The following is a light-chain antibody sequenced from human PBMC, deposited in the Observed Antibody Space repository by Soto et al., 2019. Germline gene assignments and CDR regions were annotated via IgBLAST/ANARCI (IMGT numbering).Light chain of an antibody. CDR3: SSYTSSSTYV. Sequence: QSVLTQPASVSGSPGQSITNSCTGTSSDVGGYNYVSWYQQHPGKAPKLMIYEVSNRPSGVSNRFSGSKSGNTASLTISGLQAEDEADYYCSSYTSSSTYVFGTGTKV. CDR1: SSDVGGYNY. CDR2: EVS. J-gene: IGLJ1*01. V-gene: IGLV2-14*01.